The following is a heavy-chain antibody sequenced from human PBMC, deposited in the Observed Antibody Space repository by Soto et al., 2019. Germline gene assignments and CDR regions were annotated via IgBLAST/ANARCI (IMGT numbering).Heavy chain of an antibody. CDR1: GGSFSGYY. CDR2: INHSGST. D-gene: IGHD6-13*01. CDR3: ARARSSWYSFLDP. V-gene: IGHV4-34*01. J-gene: IGHJ5*02. Sequence: SETLSLTYAVYGGSFSGYYWSWIRQPPGKGLEWIGEINHSGSTNYNPSLKSRVTISVDTSKNQFSLKLSSVTAADTAVYYCARARSSWYSFLDPWGQGTLVTVSS.